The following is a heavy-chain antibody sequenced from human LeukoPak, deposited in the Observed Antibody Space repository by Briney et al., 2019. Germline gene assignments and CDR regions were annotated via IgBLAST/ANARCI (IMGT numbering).Heavy chain of an antibody. D-gene: IGHD6-19*01. CDR2: IYYSGST. CDR1: GGSISSGDYY. Sequence: SEALSLTCTVSGGSISSGDYYWSWIRQPPGKGLEWIGYIYYSGSTYYNPSLKSRVTISVDTSKNQFSLKLSSVTVADTAVYYCAREAQWLEEEGSRWFDPWGQGTLVTVSS. V-gene: IGHV4-30-4*08. J-gene: IGHJ5*02. CDR3: AREAQWLEEEGSRWFDP.